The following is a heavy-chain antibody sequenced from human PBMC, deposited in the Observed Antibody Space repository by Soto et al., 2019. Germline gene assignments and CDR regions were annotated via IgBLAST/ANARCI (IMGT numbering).Heavy chain of an antibody. V-gene: IGHV1-8*01. J-gene: IGHJ4*02. D-gene: IGHD1-7*01. CDR2: MNPNSGNT. Sequence: QVPLVQSGAEVKKPGASVKVSCKASGYTFTSYDINWVRQATGQGLEWMGWMNPNSGNTGYAQKFQGRVTVTRNTSISTAYMELSSLRSDDSAVDYCARMYNCNYGKSIDPAYWGQGTLVTVFS. CDR3: ARMYNCNYGKSIDPAY. CDR1: GYTFTSYD.